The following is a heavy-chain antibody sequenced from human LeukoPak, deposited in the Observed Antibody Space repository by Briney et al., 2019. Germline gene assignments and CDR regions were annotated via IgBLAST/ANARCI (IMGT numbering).Heavy chain of an antibody. CDR2: INPNSGGT. CDR1: GYTFTGYY. CDR3: ARGSTSSSDAFDI. Sequence: ASVKVSCKASGYTFTGYYMHWVRQAPGQGLEWMGWINPNSGGTNYAQKFQGRVTMTRDTPISTAYMELSRLRSDDTAVYYCARGSTSSSDAFDIWGQGTMVTVSS. J-gene: IGHJ3*02. D-gene: IGHD2-2*01. V-gene: IGHV1-2*02.